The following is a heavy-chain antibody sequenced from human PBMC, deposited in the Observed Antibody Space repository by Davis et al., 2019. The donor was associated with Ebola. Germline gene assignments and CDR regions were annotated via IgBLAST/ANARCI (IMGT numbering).Heavy chain of an antibody. V-gene: IGHV1-18*04. J-gene: IGHJ4*02. CDR2: ISTYSGST. CDR3: ARVSYDFWSGYDY. D-gene: IGHD3-3*01. Sequence: ASVKVSCKASGYRFTSHGISWVRQAPGQGLEWMGWISTYSGSTDYAQKFQGRVTITRDTSASTAYMELRSLRSDDTAVYYCARVSYDFWSGYDYWGQGTLVTVSS. CDR1: GYRFTSHG.